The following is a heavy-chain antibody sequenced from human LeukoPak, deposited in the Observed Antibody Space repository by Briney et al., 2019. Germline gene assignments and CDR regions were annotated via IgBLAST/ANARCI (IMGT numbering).Heavy chain of an antibody. J-gene: IGHJ3*02. CDR2: ISSSGSTI. Sequence: GGSLRLSCAASGXTFSSYEMNWVRQAPGKGLEWLSYISSSGSTIYYADSVKGRFTISRDNAKSSLYLQMNTLRAEDTAVYYCARAGHVITMIVVLDAFDIWGQGTLVTVSS. V-gene: IGHV3-48*03. CDR3: ARAGHVITMIVVLDAFDI. D-gene: IGHD3-22*01. CDR1: GXTFSSYE.